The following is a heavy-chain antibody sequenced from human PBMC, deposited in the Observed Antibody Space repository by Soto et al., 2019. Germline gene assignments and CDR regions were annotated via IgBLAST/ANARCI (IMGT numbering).Heavy chain of an antibody. D-gene: IGHD5-18*01. CDR2: ISAYNGNT. J-gene: IGHJ6*02. CDR1: GYTFTSYC. V-gene: IGHV1-18*01. CDR3: ARRTASAYYYYGMYV. Sequence: ASVKVSCKASGYTFTSYCISWVRQAPGQGLEWMGWISAYNGNTNYAQKLQGRVTMTTDTSTSTAYMELRSLRSDDTAVYYCARRTASAYYYYGMYVWGQGTTVTVS.